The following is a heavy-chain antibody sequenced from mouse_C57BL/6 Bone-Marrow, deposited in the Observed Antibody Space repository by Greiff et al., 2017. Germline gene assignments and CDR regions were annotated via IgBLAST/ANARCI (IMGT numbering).Heavy chain of an antibody. D-gene: IGHD2-3*01. CDR1: GYTFTSYG. CDR2: IYPRSGNT. V-gene: IGHV1-81*01. J-gene: IGHJ3*01. CDR3: ARVGYYWFAY. Sequence: VQRVESGAELARPGASVKLSCKASGYTFTSYGISWVKQRTGQGLEWIGKIYPRSGNTYYNEKFKGKATLTADKSSSTAYMELRSLTSEDSAVYFCARVGYYWFAYWGQGTLVTVSA.